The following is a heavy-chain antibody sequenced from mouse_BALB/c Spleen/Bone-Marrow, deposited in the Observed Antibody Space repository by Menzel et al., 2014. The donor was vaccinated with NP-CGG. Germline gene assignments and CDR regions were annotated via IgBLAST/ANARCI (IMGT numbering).Heavy chain of an antibody. J-gene: IGHJ3*01. CDR3: ATYYRYDRRFAY. CDR1: GFNIXDTY. D-gene: IGHD2-14*01. CDR2: IDPANGNT. Sequence: VQLQQSGAELAKPGASVKLSCTASGFNIXDTYMHWVKQRPEQGLEWIGRIDPANGNTKYDPKFQGKATITADTSSNTAYLQLSSLTSEDTAVYYCATYYRYDRRFAYWGQGTLVTVSA. V-gene: IGHV14-3*02.